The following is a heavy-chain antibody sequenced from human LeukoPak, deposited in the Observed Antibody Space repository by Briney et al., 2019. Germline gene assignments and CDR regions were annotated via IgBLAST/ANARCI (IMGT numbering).Heavy chain of an antibody. CDR2: ISGNGGNT. CDR1: GFTFSSYA. D-gene: IGHD3-10*01. Sequence: TGGSLRLSCAASGFTFSSYAMHWVRQAPGKGLEYVSAISGNGGNTFYANSVKGRFTISRDNSKNTLYLQMGSLKPEDMAVYYCARDLRFREDFWGQGPLVTVSS. V-gene: IGHV3-64*01. CDR3: ARDLRFREDF. J-gene: IGHJ4*02.